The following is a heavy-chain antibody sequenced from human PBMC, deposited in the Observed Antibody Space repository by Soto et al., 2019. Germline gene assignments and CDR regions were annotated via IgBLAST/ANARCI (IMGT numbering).Heavy chain of an antibody. CDR1: GGSISSGGYY. J-gene: IGHJ6*02. V-gene: IGHV4-31*03. CDR2: IYYSGST. Sequence: QVQLQESGPGLVKPSQTLSLTCTVSGGSISSGGYYWSWIRQHPGKGLEWIGYIYYSGSTYYNPSLKSRVTISVDTSKNQFSLKLTSVTAADTAVYYCARDRQGDYGDYNYYYYGMDVWAQGTTVTVSS. CDR3: ARDRQGDYGDYNYYYYGMDV. D-gene: IGHD4-17*01.